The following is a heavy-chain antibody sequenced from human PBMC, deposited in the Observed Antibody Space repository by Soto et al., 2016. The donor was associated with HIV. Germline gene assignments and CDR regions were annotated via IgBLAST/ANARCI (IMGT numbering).Heavy chain of an antibody. CDR2: IYYSGNT. V-gene: IGHV4-31*03. CDR1: GGSISSGGYY. J-gene: IGHJ2*01. D-gene: IGHD5-12*01. CDR3: ARAPKXWLXYDLLGYFDL. Sequence: QVQLQESGPGLVKPSQTLSLTCTVSGGSISSGGYYWSWIRQHPGKGLEWIGYIYYSGNTYYDPSLKSRVSISVDKSKNQFSLRLKSVTAXDTAVYYCARAPKXWLXYDLLGYFDLVGPGTLVTVS.